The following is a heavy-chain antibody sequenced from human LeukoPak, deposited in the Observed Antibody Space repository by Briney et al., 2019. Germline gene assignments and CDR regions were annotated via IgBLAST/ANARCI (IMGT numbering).Heavy chain of an antibody. CDR3: ARGMGDDAFDI. CDR2: IYYRVTS. V-gene: IGHV4-59*01. D-gene: IGHD3-16*01. J-gene: IGHJ3*02. CDR1: GDSISTYY. Sequence: SETLSLTCTVSGDSISTYYWSWIRQPPGKGLEWIGYIYYRVTSDYNPSLKSRVTISVDTSKNQFSLKLSSVTAADTAVYYCARGMGDDAFDIWGQGTMVTVSS.